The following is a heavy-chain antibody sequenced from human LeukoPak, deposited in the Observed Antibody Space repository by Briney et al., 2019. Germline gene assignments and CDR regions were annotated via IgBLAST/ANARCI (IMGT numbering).Heavy chain of an antibody. CDR1: GGSFSGYY. Sequence: PSETLSLTCAVYGGSFSGYYWSWIRQPPGKGLEWIGEINHSGSTNYNPSLKSRVTISVDTSKNQFSLKLSSVTAADTAVYYCARGSAVFGVVLKFDYWGQGTLVTVPS. J-gene: IGHJ4*02. CDR3: ARGSAVFGVVLKFDY. CDR2: INHSGST. V-gene: IGHV4-34*01. D-gene: IGHD3-3*01.